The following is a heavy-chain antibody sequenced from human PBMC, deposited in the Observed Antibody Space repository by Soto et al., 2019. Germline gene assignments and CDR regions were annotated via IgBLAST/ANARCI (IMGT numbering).Heavy chain of an antibody. CDR1: GFSISIGAYS. J-gene: IGHJ5*02. Sequence: PSSTXSLTCTLAGFSISIGAYSWSWIRLPPGNRLEWIGYIYHRGTSHYNPSLKSRVTMSVDRSKNQFSLNLRSVTAADTDVYYCDRTLDYAGSDGNNWLDTWGQGTLVTVSS. CDR3: DRTLDYAGSDGNNWLDT. CDR2: IYHRGTS. D-gene: IGHD2-15*01. V-gene: IGHV4-30-2*01.